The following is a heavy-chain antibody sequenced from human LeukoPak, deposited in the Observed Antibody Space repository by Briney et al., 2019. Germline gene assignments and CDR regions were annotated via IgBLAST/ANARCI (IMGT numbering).Heavy chain of an antibody. Sequence: GASVKVSCKASGYTFTGYYMHWVRQATGQGLEWMGWMNPNSGNTGYAQKFQGRVTMTRNTSISTAYMELSSLRSEDTAVYYCARGNRGTIVVPAVRYYFDYWGQGTLVTVSS. CDR3: ARGNRGTIVVPAVRYYFDY. CDR2: MNPNSGNT. J-gene: IGHJ4*02. CDR1: GYTFTGYY. V-gene: IGHV1-8*02. D-gene: IGHD2-2*01.